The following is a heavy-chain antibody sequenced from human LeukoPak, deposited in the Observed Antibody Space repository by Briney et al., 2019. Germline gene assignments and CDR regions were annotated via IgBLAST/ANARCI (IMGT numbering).Heavy chain of an antibody. CDR3: ARAVGYYGSGSSGEEWFDP. CDR1: GGSVGSFS. Sequence: PSETLSLTCKVSGGSVGSFSWSWIRQSPGKGLEWIGFIYYNGSTSYNPSLKSRVTISVDRSKSQFSLKLTSVTAADTALYYCARAVGYYGSGSSGEEWFDPWGQGTLVTVSS. J-gene: IGHJ5*02. D-gene: IGHD3-10*01. V-gene: IGHV4-59*08. CDR2: IYYNGST.